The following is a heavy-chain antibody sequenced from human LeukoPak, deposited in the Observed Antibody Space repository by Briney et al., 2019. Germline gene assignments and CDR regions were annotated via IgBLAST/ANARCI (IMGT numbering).Heavy chain of an antibody. CDR3: ARAEISGLPNLDI. V-gene: IGHV4-61*08. Sequence: SETLSLTCAVSGGSISSGGYSWSWIRQPPGKGLEWIGYIYYSGSTNYNPSLKSRVTISVDTSKNQFSLKLSSVTAADTAVYYCARAEISGLPNLDIWGQGTMVTVSS. J-gene: IGHJ3*02. D-gene: IGHD5-24*01. CDR1: GGSISSGGYS. CDR2: IYYSGST.